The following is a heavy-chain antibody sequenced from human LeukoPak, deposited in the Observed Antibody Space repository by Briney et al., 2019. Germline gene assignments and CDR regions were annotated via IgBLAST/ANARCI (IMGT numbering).Heavy chain of an antibody. CDR3: ARDHTATDYSNYAVYYYYYMDV. D-gene: IGHD4-11*01. J-gene: IGHJ6*03. CDR2: ISAYNGNT. V-gene: IGHV1-18*01. Sequence: ASVKVSCKASGYTFTSYGISWVRQAPGQGLEWMGWISAYNGNTNYAQKLQGRVTMTTDTSTSTAYMELRSLRSDDTAVYYCARDHTATDYSNYAVYYYYYMDVWGKGTTVTVSS. CDR1: GYTFTSYG.